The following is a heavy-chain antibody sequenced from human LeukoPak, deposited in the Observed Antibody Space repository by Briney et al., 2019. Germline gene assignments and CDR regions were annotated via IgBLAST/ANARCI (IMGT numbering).Heavy chain of an antibody. Sequence: GASVKVSCKASGYTFTSYYMHWVRQAPGQGLEWMGIINPSGGSTSYAQKFQGRVTMTRDTSISTAYMELSRLRSDDTAVYYCARDIHPLTGPYYYYYYMDVWGKGTTVTVSS. V-gene: IGHV1-46*01. D-gene: IGHD1-14*01. CDR2: INPSGGST. J-gene: IGHJ6*03. CDR3: ARDIHPLTGPYYYYYYMDV. CDR1: GYTFTSYY.